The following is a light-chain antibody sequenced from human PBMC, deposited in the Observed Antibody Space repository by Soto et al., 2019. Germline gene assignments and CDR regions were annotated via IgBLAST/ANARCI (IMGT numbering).Light chain of an antibody. J-gene: IGKJ5*01. Sequence: EIVLTQSPGTLSLSPGERATLSCRASQSVSSSYFAWYQQKPGQAPRLLIYGASSRATGIPDRFSGSGSGTDFTLTISRLEPEDFAVYYCQQYGSPLTFGQGTRLEIK. CDR3: QQYGSPLT. CDR1: QSVSSSY. CDR2: GAS. V-gene: IGKV3-20*01.